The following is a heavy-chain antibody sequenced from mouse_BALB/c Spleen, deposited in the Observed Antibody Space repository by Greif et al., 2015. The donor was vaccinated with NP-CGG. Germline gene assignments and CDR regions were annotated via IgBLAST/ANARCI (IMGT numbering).Heavy chain of an antibody. CDR2: IDPANGDT. J-gene: IGHJ3*01. V-gene: IGHV14-3*02. CDR1: GFNIKDTY. Sequence: VQLKHSGAELVKPGASVKLSCTASGFNIKDTYMHWVKQRPEQGLEWIGRIDPANGDTKYDPKFQGRATITADTSSNTAYLQLSSLTSEDTAVYYCARGANWDAWCAYWGQGTLVTVSA. D-gene: IGHD4-1*01. CDR3: ARGANWDAWCAY.